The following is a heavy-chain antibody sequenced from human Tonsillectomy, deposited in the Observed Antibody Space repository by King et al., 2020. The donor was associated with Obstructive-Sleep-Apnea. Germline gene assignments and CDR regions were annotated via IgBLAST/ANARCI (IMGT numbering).Heavy chain of an antibody. V-gene: IGHV3-23*04. CDR3: AKVCSSTSISDF. Sequence: VQLVESGGGLVQPGGSLRLSCAASGFTFSTYVMSWVRQAPGKGLEWVSSISGSCGSTYYADSVKGRFTISRDNSKNTLYLQMNILRAEDTAVYYCAKVCSSTSISDFWGQGTLVTVSS. CDR2: ISGSCGST. D-gene: IGHD2-2*01. J-gene: IGHJ4*02. CDR1: GFTFSTYV.